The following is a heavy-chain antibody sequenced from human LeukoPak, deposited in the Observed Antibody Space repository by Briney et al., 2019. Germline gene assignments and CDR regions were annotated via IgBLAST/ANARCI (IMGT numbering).Heavy chain of an antibody. CDR1: GLTFSDRY. D-gene: IGHD2-15*01. CDR3: VSTPPDY. J-gene: IGHJ4*02. CDR2: IRNKANSYTT. Sequence: GGSLRLSCAASGLTFSDRYMDWVRQAPGKGLEWVGRIRNKANSYTTEYAASVKGRFSVSRDDSKNSLYLQMNSLKTEDTAVYYCVSTPPDYWGQGTLVTVSS. V-gene: IGHV3-72*01.